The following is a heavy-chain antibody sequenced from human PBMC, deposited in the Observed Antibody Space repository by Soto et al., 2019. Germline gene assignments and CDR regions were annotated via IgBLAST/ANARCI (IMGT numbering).Heavy chain of an antibody. Sequence: PGGSLRLACAASGFTFSSYAMNWVRQAPGKGLEWVSAISGSGGSTYYADSVKGRFTISRDNSKNTLYLQMNSLRAEDTAVYYCAKVVPSPAAIVAPFDYWGQGTLVTVSS. CDR1: GFTFSSYA. J-gene: IGHJ4*02. CDR2: ISGSGGST. D-gene: IGHD2-2*01. V-gene: IGHV3-23*01. CDR3: AKVVPSPAAIVAPFDY.